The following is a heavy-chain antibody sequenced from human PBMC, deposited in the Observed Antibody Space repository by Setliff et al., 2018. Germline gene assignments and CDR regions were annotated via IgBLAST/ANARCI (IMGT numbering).Heavy chain of an antibody. J-gene: IGHJ4*02. CDR1: GYTFISYT. CDR3: ARKGPNSSSHVFGY. CDR2: INPASGNT. Sequence: ASVKVSCKASGYTFISYTLHWVRQAPGQRLQWMGWINPASGNTKYSQEFQGRVTITRDTSATTVYMELSSLRSDDMAVYYCARKGPNSSSHVFGYWGQGTLVTVSS. V-gene: IGHV1-3*03. D-gene: IGHD3-16*01.